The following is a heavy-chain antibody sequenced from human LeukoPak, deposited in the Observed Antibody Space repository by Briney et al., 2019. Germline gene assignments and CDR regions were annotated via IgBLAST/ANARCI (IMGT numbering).Heavy chain of an antibody. CDR2: IKSKTDGGTT. J-gene: IGHJ5*02. V-gene: IGHV3-15*01. CDR3: TLPPAARRNNWFDP. D-gene: IGHD2-2*01. Sequence: GGSLRLSCAASGFTFSNAWMRWVRPAPGKGLELVGRIKSKTDGGTTDYAAPVKARFTISKDDSKNTLYLQMNSLKTEDTALYYCTLPPAARRNNWFDPWGQGTLVTVSS. CDR1: GFTFSNAW.